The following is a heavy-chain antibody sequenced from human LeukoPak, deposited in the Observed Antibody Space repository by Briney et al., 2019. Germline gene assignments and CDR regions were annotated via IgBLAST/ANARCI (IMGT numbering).Heavy chain of an antibody. Sequence: SETLSLTCTVSGGSISSYYWSWIRQPPGKGLEWIGYIYYSGSTYYNPSLKSRVTISVDTSRNQFSLKLSSVTAADTAVYYCARSDSGYDLAAFDYWGQGTLVTVSS. D-gene: IGHD5-12*01. J-gene: IGHJ4*02. CDR1: GGSISSYY. CDR2: IYYSGST. CDR3: ARSDSGYDLAAFDY. V-gene: IGHV4-59*04.